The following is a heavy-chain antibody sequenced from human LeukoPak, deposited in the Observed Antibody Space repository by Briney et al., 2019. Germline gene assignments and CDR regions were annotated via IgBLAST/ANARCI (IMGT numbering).Heavy chain of an antibody. V-gene: IGHV4-39*01. CDR2: IYYSGST. CDR3: ARATRDYGAIASYAFDI. J-gene: IGHJ3*02. CDR1: GGSISSSSYY. Sequence: SETLSLTCTVSGGSISSSSYYWGWIRQPPGKGLEWIGSIYYSGSTYYNPSLKSRVTISVDTSKNQFSLKLSSVTAADTAVYYRARATRDYGAIASYAFDIWGQGTMVTVSS. D-gene: IGHD4/OR15-4a*01.